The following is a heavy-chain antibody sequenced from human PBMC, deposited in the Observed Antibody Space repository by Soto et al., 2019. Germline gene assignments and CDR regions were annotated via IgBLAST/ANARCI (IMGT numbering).Heavy chain of an antibody. CDR2: IIPMFDTP. CDR1: GGSFREYA. J-gene: IGHJ4*02. CDR3: ARDSTAMVTTSFDF. V-gene: IGHV1-69*01. D-gene: IGHD5-18*01. Sequence: QVQLVQSGAEVKKPGSSVRVSCTASGGSFREYAISWVRQAPGHGVEWMGGIIPMFDTPNYAQKIQGRLTIIADESTSTVDMELSSLTSDDTAVYYCARDSTAMVTTSFDFWGQGTLVTVSS.